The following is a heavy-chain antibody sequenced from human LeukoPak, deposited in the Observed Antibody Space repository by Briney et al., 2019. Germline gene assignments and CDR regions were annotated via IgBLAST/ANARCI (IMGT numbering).Heavy chain of an antibody. CDR2: INHSGST. V-gene: IGHV4-34*01. CDR3: AKTVTVTTSAFDI. CDR1: GGSFSGYY. D-gene: IGHD4-17*01. J-gene: IGHJ3*02. Sequence: SETLSLTCAVYGGSFSGYYWSWIRQPPGKGLEWIGEINHSGSTNYNPSLKSRVTISVDTSKNQFSLKLSSVTAADAAVYYCAKTVTVTTSAFDIWGQGTMVTVSS.